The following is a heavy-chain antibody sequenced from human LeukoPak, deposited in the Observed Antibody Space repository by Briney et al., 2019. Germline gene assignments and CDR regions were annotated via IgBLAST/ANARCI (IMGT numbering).Heavy chain of an antibody. D-gene: IGHD6-19*01. CDR3: AREFSD. J-gene: IGHJ4*02. CDR1: GGSSSAYY. Sequence: SETLSLTCTVSGGSSSAYYYTWFRQPPGKGLEWIGLIYNSGSTNYNPSLKSRVIISADTSKNQFSLKLTSVTAADTAVYYCAREFSDWGQGTLVTVSS. V-gene: IGHV4-59*01. CDR2: IYNSGST.